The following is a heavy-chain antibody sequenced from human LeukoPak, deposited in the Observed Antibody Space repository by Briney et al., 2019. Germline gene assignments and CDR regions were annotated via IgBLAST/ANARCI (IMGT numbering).Heavy chain of an antibody. D-gene: IGHD6-13*01. CDR2: INHSGST. CDR3: ARGRKSATGMGYDY. Sequence: PSETLSLTCAAYGGSFSGYYWSWIRQPPGKGLEWIGEINHSGSTNYNPSLNSRVTISVDTSKNQFSLKLSSVTAADTAVYYCARGRKSATGMGYDYWGQGTLVTVSS. J-gene: IGHJ4*02. V-gene: IGHV4-34*01. CDR1: GGSFSGYY.